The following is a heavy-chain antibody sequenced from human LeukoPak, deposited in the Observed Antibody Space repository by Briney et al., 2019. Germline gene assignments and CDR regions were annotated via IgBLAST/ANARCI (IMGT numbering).Heavy chain of an antibody. D-gene: IGHD1/OR15-1a*01. Sequence: SVKVSCKASGYTFTSYGISWVRQAPGQGLEWVGGIIPIYGIANYAQKLRGRVTITADESTSTSYMEVNGLRSEDTAVYYCAREATPQTSTLYYYYYYMDVWGNGTPATVSS. J-gene: IGHJ6*03. CDR3: AREATPQTSTLYYYYYYMDV. CDR2: IIPIYGIA. V-gene: IGHV1-69*13. CDR1: GYTFTSYG.